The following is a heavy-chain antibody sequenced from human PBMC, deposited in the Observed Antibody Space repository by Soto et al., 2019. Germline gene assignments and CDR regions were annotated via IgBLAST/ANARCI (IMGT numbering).Heavy chain of an antibody. V-gene: IGHV3-23*01. J-gene: IGHJ6*02. CDR3: ANAKGRSNFYYSGLEV. Sequence: SGVSLRLSCAVSGFTFGRYGMTWVRQAPGEGLECVSGITAATGTTYYADSVKGRFTISRDLSTNTLFLQMNSLRAADSAVYYCANAKGRSNFYYSGLEVWGQGTTVTVPS. D-gene: IGHD1-26*01. CDR2: ITAATGTT. CDR1: GFTFGRYG.